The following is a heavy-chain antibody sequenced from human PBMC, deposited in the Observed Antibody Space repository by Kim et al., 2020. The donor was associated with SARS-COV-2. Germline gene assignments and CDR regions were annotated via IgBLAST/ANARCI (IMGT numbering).Heavy chain of an antibody. D-gene: IGHD3-10*01. Sequence: GGSLRLSCAASGFTFSSYAMHWVRQAPGKGLEWVAVISYDGSNKYYADSVKGRFTISRDNSKNTLYLQMNSLRAEDTAVYYCARTYRITMVWDLQLNYYG. CDR2: ISYDGSNK. J-gene: IGHJ6*01. CDR1: GFTFSSYA. CDR3: ARTYRITMVWDLQLNYYG. V-gene: IGHV3-30*04.